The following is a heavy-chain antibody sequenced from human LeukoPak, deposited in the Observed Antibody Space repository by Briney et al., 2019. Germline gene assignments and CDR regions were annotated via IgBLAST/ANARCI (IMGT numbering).Heavy chain of an antibody. CDR3: ARGLVGAAGSRSDY. CDR2: INHSGST. V-gene: IGHV4-34*01. Sequence: PSETLSLACAVYGGSFGGYYWSWIRQPPGKGLEWIGEINHSGSTNYNPSLKSRVTISVDTSKNQFSLKLSSVTAADTAVYYCARGLVGAAGSRSDYWGQGTLVTVSS. CDR1: GGSFGGYY. J-gene: IGHJ4*02. D-gene: IGHD6-13*01.